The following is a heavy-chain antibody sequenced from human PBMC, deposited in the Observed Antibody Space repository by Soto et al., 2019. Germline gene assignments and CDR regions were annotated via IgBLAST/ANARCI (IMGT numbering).Heavy chain of an antibody. V-gene: IGHV3-13*01. CDR2: IGTAGDT. D-gene: IGHD3-9*01. CDR3: ARTSYYDIGGMDV. CDR1: GFTFSTYE. J-gene: IGHJ6*02. Sequence: EVQLVESGGGLVQPGGSLRLSCAASGFTFSTYEMHWVRQATGKGLEWVSGIGTAGDTDYPGSVKGRFTISRENAKNPLYLQMNSLRAEDTAVYYCARTSYYDIGGMDVWGQGTTVTVSS.